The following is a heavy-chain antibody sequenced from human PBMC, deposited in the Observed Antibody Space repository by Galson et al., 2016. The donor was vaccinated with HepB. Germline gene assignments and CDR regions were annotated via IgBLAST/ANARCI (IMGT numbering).Heavy chain of an antibody. Sequence: SLRLSCAASGFTFSTNWMHWVRQPPGKGLVWVSRIKSDGSTTNYADSVKGRFTISRDNAKNTLFLQMNSLRAEDTAVYYCARGSYPTKWGQGTLVTVSS. CDR2: IKSDGSTT. V-gene: IGHV3-74*01. J-gene: IGHJ4*02. D-gene: IGHD1-26*01. CDR3: ARGSYPTK. CDR1: GFTFSTNW.